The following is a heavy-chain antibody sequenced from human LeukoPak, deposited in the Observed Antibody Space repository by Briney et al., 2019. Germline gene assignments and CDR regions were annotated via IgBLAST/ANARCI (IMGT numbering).Heavy chain of an antibody. CDR3: ARGGLRVMVYRLYYMDV. Sequence: ASVKVSCKASGYIFTSYYMYWVRQAPGQGLEWRGTINPSGGSISYAQKFQGRVTMTRDTSISTAYMELTRLRSDDTAVYYCARGGLRVMVYRLYYMDVWGKGTTVTVFS. V-gene: IGHV1-46*01. CDR2: INPSGGSI. J-gene: IGHJ6*03. CDR1: GYIFTSYY. D-gene: IGHD2-8*01.